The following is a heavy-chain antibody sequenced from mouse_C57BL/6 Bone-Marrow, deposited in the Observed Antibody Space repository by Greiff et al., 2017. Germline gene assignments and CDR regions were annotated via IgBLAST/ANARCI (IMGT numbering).Heavy chain of an antibody. CDR2: IHPNSGSS. Sequence: QVQLQQPGAELVKPGASVKLSCKASGYTFTSYWMHWVKQRPGHGLEWSGMIHPNSGSSNYNENFKSKGTLTVDKSSSTAYMQLSNLTSEDSAVYYGARPITTRDYFDYWGQGTTRTGSS. CDR1: GYTFTSYW. CDR3: ARPITTRDYFDY. V-gene: IGHV1-64*01. D-gene: IGHD1-2*01. J-gene: IGHJ2*01.